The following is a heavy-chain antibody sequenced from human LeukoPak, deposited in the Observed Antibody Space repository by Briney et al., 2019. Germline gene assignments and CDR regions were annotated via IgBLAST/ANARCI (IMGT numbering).Heavy chain of an antibody. V-gene: IGHV3-48*02. Sequence: GGSLRLSCAASGFTFSSYSMSWVRQAPGKGLEWVSYISSSSSTIYYADSVKGRSTISRDNAKNSLYLQMNSLRDEDTAVYYCARDLYYYDSSGYSPSDYWGQGTLVTVSS. CDR1: GFTFSSYS. CDR3: ARDLYYYDSSGYSPSDY. D-gene: IGHD3-22*01. J-gene: IGHJ4*02. CDR2: ISSSSSTI.